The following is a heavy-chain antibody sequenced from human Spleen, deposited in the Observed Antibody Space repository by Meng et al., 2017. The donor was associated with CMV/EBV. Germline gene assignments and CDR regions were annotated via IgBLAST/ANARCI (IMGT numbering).Heavy chain of an antibody. V-gene: IGHV1-69*06. CDR3: AGVEGIAARPGSYGMDV. Sequence: SVKVSCKASGGTFSSYAISWVRQAPGQGLEWMGGIIPIFGTANYAQKFQGRVTITADKSTSTAYMELSSLRSEDTAVYYCAGVEGIAARPGSYGMDVWGQGTTVTVSS. D-gene: IGHD6-6*01. CDR2: IIPIFGTA. J-gene: IGHJ6*02. CDR1: GGTFSSYA.